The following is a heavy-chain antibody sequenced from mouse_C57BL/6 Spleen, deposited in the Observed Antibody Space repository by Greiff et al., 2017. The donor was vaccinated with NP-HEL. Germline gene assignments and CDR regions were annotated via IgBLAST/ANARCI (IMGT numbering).Heavy chain of an antibody. CDR1: GYTFTSYW. V-gene: IGHV1-64*01. J-gene: IGHJ3*01. D-gene: IGHD1-1*02. CDR2: IHPNSGST. Sequence: VQLQQSGAELVKPGASVKLSCKASGYTFTSYWMHWVKQRPGQGLEWIGMIHPNSGSTNYNEKFKSKATLTVDKSSSTAYMQLSSLTSEDSAVLYFAVYYYGGPWFAYWGQGTLVTVSA. CDR3: AVYYYGGPWFAY.